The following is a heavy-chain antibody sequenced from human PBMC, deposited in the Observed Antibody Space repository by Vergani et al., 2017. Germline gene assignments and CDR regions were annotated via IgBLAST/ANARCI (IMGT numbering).Heavy chain of an antibody. D-gene: IGHD3-22*01. CDR1: GGSFSGYY. V-gene: IGHV4-34*01. Sequence: QVQLQQWGAGLLKPSETLSLTCAVYGGSFSGYYWSWIRQPPGKGLEWIGEINHSGSTNYNPSLKSRVTISVDTSKNQFSLKLSSVTAADTAVYYCARSGRNYYDSRGYYHASGRRYYFDYWGQGTLVTVSS. CDR2: INHSGST. J-gene: IGHJ4*02. CDR3: ARSGRNYYDSRGYYHASGRRYYFDY.